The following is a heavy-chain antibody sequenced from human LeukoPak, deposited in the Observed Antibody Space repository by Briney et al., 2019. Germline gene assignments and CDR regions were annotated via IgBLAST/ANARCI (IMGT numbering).Heavy chain of an antibody. CDR2: IYYSGRT. V-gene: IGHV4-39*01. CDR3: ARRRYYDGSGYLE. D-gene: IGHD3-22*01. CDR1: GDSISRSDSY. J-gene: IGHJ1*01. Sequence: SETLSLTCSVSGDSISRSDSYWDWIRQPPGKGLEWIGTIYYSGRTYYSPSLKSRVTTSVDTPNNQFSLNLRSVTAADTAVYYCARRRYYDGSGYLEWGQGTLLSVSS.